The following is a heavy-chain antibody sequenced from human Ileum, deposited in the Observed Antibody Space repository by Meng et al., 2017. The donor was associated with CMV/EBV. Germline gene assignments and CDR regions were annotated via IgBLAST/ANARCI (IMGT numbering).Heavy chain of an antibody. J-gene: IGHJ4*02. CDR3: ARDYDFWSGSMDY. V-gene: IGHV3-74*01. CDR1: GFTFSKYW. D-gene: IGHD3-3*01. Sequence: GGSLRLSCAASGFTFSKYWMHWVRQAPGKGLVWVSRINTEATSTTYAGSVEGRFSISRDNAKNMLFLQMNSLRADDTAVYYCARDYDFWSGSMDYWGRGTLVTVSS. CDR2: INTEATST.